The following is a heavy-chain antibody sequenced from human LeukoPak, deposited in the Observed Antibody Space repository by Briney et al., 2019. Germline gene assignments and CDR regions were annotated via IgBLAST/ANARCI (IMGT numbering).Heavy chain of an antibody. Sequence: GGSLRLSCAASGFAFSSYAMSWVRQAPGKGLEWVSGTTFSGGTTYYADSVKGRFTISRDNSKNTLYLQMNSLRAEDTAVYYCAKDLPSPDWGQGTLVTVSS. CDR3: AKDLPSPD. D-gene: IGHD5/OR15-5a*01. CDR2: TTFSGGTT. CDR1: GFAFSSYA. V-gene: IGHV3-23*01. J-gene: IGHJ1*01.